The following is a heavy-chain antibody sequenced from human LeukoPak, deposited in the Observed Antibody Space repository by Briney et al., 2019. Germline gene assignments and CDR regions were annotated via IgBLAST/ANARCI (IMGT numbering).Heavy chain of an antibody. CDR1: GFTFSSYG. CDR2: IRYDGSNK. CDR3: AKVGGGRFGELFHHYYYYMDV. V-gene: IGHV3-30*02. Sequence: GGSLRLSCAASGFTFSSYGMHWVRQAPGKGLEWVAFIRYDGSNKYYADSVKGRFTISRDNSKNTLYLQMNSLRAEDTAVYYCAKVGGGRFGELFHHYYYYMDVWGKGTAVTISS. J-gene: IGHJ6*03. D-gene: IGHD3-10*01.